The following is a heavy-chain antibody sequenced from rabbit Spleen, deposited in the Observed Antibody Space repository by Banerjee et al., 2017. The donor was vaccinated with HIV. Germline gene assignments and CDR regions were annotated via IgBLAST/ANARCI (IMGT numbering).Heavy chain of an antibody. D-gene: IGHD4-2*01. CDR2: IYVGGSSNT. Sequence: QTLEESGGDLVKPGASLTLTCKASGFDFGNYGMCWVRRAPGKGLELIGCIYVGGSSNTYYASWAKGRFTISKTSSTTVTLQMTSLTVADTATYFCGRGGSTNSYPDYFDLWGPGTLVTVS. CDR3: GRGGSTNSYPDYFDL. J-gene: IGHJ4*01. CDR1: GFDFGNYG. V-gene: IGHV1S40*01.